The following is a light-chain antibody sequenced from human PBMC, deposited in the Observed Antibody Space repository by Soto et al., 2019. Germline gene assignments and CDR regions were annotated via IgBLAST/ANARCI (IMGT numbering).Light chain of an antibody. Sequence: QSALTQPASVSGSPGQSITISCTGTSSDVGGYNYVSWYQQHPGKAPKLMIYEVSNRPSGVSNRFSGSKSGNTASLTISGLQAEDEADYYCSSHTSRPHVFGTGTKVTVL. V-gene: IGLV2-14*01. CDR3: SSHTSRPHV. J-gene: IGLJ1*01. CDR2: EVS. CDR1: SSDVGGYNY.